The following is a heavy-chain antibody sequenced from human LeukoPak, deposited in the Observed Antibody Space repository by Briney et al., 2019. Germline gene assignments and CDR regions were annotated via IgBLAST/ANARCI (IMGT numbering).Heavy chain of an antibody. CDR3: ARGVVGTHYFDY. D-gene: IGHD3-3*01. V-gene: IGHV3-66*02. CDR1: GFTVSSNY. CDR2: IYSGGST. J-gene: IGHJ4*02. Sequence: PGGSLTLSCAASGFTVSSNYMSWVRQAPGKGLEWVSVIYSGGSTYYADSVKGRFTISRDNSKNTLYLQMNSLRAEDTAVYYCARGVVGTHYFDYWGQGTLVTVSS.